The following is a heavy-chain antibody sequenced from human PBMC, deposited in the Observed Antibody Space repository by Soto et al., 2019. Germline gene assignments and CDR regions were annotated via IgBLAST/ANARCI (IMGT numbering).Heavy chain of an antibody. CDR3: ANSLPLVAVSRYGGYYYDVMDV. CDR2: ITTTGDT. V-gene: IGHV3-13*01. J-gene: IGHJ6*02. CDR1: GFIFSSYD. D-gene: IGHD2-15*01. Sequence: GGSLRLSCAASGFIFSSYDVHWVRQAPGKGLEWVSVITTTGDTYYAASVKGRFTISRENAENSLYLQMNSLRAEDAAVYYCANSLPLVAVSRYGGYYYDVMDVRGRGTTDTGSS.